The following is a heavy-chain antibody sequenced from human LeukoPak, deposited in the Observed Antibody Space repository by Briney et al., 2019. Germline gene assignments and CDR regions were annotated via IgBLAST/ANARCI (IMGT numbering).Heavy chain of an antibody. D-gene: IGHD3-9*01. CDR2: IKQDGSEK. Sequence: PGGSLRLSCAASGFTFSSYWMSWVRQAPGKGLEWVANIKQDGSEKYYVDSVKGRFTISRDNAKNSLYLQTNSLRAEDTAVYYCARVEKDDILTGYLDYWGQGTLVTVSS. V-gene: IGHV3-7*03. J-gene: IGHJ4*02. CDR1: GFTFSSYW. CDR3: ARVEKDDILTGYLDY.